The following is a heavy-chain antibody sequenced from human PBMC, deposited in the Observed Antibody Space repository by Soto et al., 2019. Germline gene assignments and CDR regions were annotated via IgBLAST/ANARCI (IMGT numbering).Heavy chain of an antibody. D-gene: IGHD2-2*01. Sequence: GGSLRLSCGASGFTFSSHAMSWVRQAPGKGLEWVSTISHGAGSTYYADSVKGRFTISRDNSKNTLYLEMNTLRADDTAVYYCATVGFTSWNRLDNWGLGTLVTVSS. CDR2: ISHGAGST. J-gene: IGHJ4*02. CDR1: GFTFSSHA. CDR3: ATVGFTSWNRLDN. V-gene: IGHV3-23*01.